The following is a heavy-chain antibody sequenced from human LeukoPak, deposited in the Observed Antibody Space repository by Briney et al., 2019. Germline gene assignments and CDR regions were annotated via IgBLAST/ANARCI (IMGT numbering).Heavy chain of an antibody. CDR2: IYSGGST. CDR1: GFTFSSNY. V-gene: IGHV3-53*01. D-gene: IGHD6-6*01. Sequence: GGSLRLSCAACGFTFSSNYMRWVRQAPGKGLEWVSVIYSGGSTYYSDSVKGRFTISRDNSKTTLYLQMNSLRAEDTAVYYCARDPFYSSSQGGMDVWGQGTTVTVSS. J-gene: IGHJ6*02. CDR3: ARDPFYSSSQGGMDV.